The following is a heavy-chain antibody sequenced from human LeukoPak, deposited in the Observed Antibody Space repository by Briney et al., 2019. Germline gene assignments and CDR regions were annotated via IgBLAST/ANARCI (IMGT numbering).Heavy chain of an antibody. CDR1: GFTFSGYG. CDR2: ISYDGSNK. J-gene: IGHJ4*02. CDR3: ARDRGGSYSAIDY. Sequence: PGGSLRLSCAASGFTFSGYGMHWVRQAPGKGLEWVAVISYDGSNKYYADSVKGRFTISRDNSKNTLYLQMNSLRAEDTAVYYCARDRGGSYSAIDYWGQGTLVTVSS. V-gene: IGHV3-30*03. D-gene: IGHD1-26*01.